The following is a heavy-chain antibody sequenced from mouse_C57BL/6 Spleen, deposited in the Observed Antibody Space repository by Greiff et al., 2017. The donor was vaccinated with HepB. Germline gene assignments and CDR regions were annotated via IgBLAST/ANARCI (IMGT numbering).Heavy chain of an antibody. CDR2: IDPETGGT. V-gene: IGHV1-15*01. CDR1: GYTFTDYE. Sequence: QVQLQQSGAELVRPGASVTLSCKASGYTFTDYEMHWVKQTPVHGLEWIGAIDPETGGTAYNQKFKGKAILTADKSSSTAYMELRSLTSEDSAVYYCTRDYGYDYYAMDYWGQGTSVTVSS. J-gene: IGHJ4*01. D-gene: IGHD2-2*01. CDR3: TRDYGYDYYAMDY.